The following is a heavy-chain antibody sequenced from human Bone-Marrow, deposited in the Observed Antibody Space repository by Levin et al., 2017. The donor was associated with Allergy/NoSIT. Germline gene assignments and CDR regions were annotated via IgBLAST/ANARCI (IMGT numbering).Heavy chain of an antibody. D-gene: IGHD1-1*01. CDR1: GFTFSSYG. Sequence: AGGSLRLSCAASGFTFSSYGMHWVRQAPGKGLEWVAVIWYDGSNKYYADSVKGRFTISRDNSKNTLYLQMNSLRAEDTAVYYCARDSTSPNYWILRSRSLYDYWGQGTLVTVSS. CDR3: ARDSTSPNYWILRSRSLYDY. CDR2: IWYDGSNK. V-gene: IGHV3-33*01. J-gene: IGHJ4*02.